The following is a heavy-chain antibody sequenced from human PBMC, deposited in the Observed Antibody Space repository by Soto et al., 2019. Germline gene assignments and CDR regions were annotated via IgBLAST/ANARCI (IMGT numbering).Heavy chain of an antibody. Sequence: GASVKVSCKVSGYTLTELSMHWVRQAPGEGLEWMGGFDPEDGETIYAQKFQGRVTMTEDTSTDTAYMELSSLRSEDTAVYYCATSDILTGYYFDYWGQGTLVTVSS. CDR2: FDPEDGET. J-gene: IGHJ4*02. D-gene: IGHD3-9*01. V-gene: IGHV1-24*01. CDR1: GYTLTELS. CDR3: ATSDILTGYYFDY.